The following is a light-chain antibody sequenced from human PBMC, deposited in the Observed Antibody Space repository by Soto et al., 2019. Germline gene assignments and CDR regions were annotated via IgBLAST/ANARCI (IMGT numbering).Light chain of an antibody. Sequence: QSALTQPPSASGSPGQSVAISCTGTSSDVGSYNYVSWYQQHPGKAPKLIISEVSKRPSGVPDRFSGSKSGNTASLTVSGLQTEDEADYYCSSYAGTNTVVFGGGTKVTVL. CDR1: SSDVGSYNY. J-gene: IGLJ2*01. V-gene: IGLV2-8*01. CDR2: EVS. CDR3: SSYAGTNTVV.